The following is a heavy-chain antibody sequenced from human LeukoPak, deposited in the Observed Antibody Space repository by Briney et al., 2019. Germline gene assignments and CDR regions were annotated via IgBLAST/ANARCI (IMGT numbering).Heavy chain of an antibody. CDR3: ASGAPGDIHPRGIDY. Sequence: SETLSLTCTVSGGSISSGDYYWSWIRQPPGKGLEWIGYIYYSGSTYYNPSLKSRVTISVDTSKNQFSLKLSSVTAADTAVYYCASGAPGDIHPRGIDYWGQGTLVTVSS. CDR1: GGSISSGDYY. V-gene: IGHV4-30-4*08. D-gene: IGHD3-10*01. CDR2: IYYSGST. J-gene: IGHJ4*02.